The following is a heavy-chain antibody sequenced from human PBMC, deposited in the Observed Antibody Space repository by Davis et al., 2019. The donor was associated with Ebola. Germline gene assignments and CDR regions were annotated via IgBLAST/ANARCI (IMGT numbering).Heavy chain of an antibody. CDR1: GGSITSGTYH. CDR2: IYPSGRT. V-gene: IGHV4-61*09. CDR3: VNSPTVTDFGVVTWFDP. J-gene: IGHJ5*02. Sequence: PSETLSLTCTVSGGSITSGTYHWSWIRQPAGKGLEWIGHIYPSGRTNYNPSLRSRVTISVDTPRNQISLKLTSVTAADTAIYYCVNSPTVTDFGVVTWFDPWGQGTLVTVSS. D-gene: IGHD3-3*01.